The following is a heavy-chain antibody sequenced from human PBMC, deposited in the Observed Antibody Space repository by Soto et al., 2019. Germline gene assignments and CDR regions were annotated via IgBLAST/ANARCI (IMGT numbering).Heavy chain of an antibody. D-gene: IGHD6-13*01. CDR1: GFAFNSYA. CDR2: ISGGGGAA. V-gene: IGHV3-23*01. J-gene: IGHJ1*01. CDR3: ARGRIAPAYFQL. Sequence: EVQLLESGGGLVQPGGSLRLSCVASGFAFNSYALTWVRQAPGKGLEWVSSISGGGGAAFYADSVRDRFSISKDKSTNTLYLQMNILRVEDTAVYFCARGRIAPAYFQLWGPGNGVSVSS.